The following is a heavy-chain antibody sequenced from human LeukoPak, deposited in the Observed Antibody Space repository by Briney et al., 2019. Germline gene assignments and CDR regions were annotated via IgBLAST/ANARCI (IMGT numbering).Heavy chain of an antibody. Sequence: SETLSLTCTVSGGSIGSHYWTWIRQPPGKGLEWIGYIYYSGSTNYNPSLKSRVTISVDTSKNQFSLKLSSVTAADTAVYYCARRGEYSSSFMTFDYWGQGILVTVSS. J-gene: IGHJ4*02. CDR1: GGSIGSHY. V-gene: IGHV4-59*11. CDR2: IYYSGST. D-gene: IGHD6-6*01. CDR3: ARRGEYSSSFMTFDY.